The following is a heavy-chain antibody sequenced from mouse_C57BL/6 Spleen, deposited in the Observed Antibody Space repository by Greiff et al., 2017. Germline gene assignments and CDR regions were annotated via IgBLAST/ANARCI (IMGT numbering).Heavy chain of an antibody. Sequence: EVKLMESGPGLVKPSQSLSLTCSVTGYSITSGYYWNWIRQFPGNKLEWMGYISYDGSNNYNPSLKNRISITRDTSKNQFFLKLNSVTTEDTATYYGARKGPEGWYFDVWGTGTTVTVSS. J-gene: IGHJ1*03. V-gene: IGHV3-6*01. CDR3: ARKGPEGWYFDV. CDR1: GYSITSGYY. CDR2: ISYDGSN.